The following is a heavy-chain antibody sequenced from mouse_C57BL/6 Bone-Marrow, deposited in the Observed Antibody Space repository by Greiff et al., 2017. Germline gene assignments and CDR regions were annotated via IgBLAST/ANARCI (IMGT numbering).Heavy chain of an antibody. Sequence: EVQVVESGGDLVKPGGSLKLSCAASGFTFSSYGMSWVRQTPDKRLEWVATISSGGSYPYYPDSVKGRFTISRDNAKNTLYLQMSSLKSEDTAMYYCARRDDYDDYYAMDYWGQGTSVTVSS. CDR1: GFTFSSYG. CDR2: ISSGGSYP. J-gene: IGHJ4*01. V-gene: IGHV5-6*01. CDR3: ARRDDYDDYYAMDY. D-gene: IGHD2-4*01.